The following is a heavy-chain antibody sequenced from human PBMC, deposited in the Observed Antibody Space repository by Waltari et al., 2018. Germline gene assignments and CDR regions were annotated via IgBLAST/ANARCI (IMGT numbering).Heavy chain of an antibody. V-gene: IGHV3-30-3*01. CDR1: GFTFSSYA. J-gene: IGHJ4*02. CDR2: ISYDGSNK. D-gene: IGHD5-12*01. CDR3: ARGGDGYNYFDY. Sequence: QVQLVESGGGVVQPGRSLRLSCAASGFTFSSYAMHWVRQAPGKGLEWVAVISYDGSNKYYADSVKGRFTISRDNSKNTLYLQMNSLRAEDTAVYYSARGGDGYNYFDYWGQGTLVTVSS.